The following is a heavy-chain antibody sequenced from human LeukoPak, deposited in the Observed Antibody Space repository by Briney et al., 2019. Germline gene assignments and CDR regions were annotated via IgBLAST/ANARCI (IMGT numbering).Heavy chain of an antibody. Sequence: GASVKVSCRTSGYTFTTYYVHWVRQAPGQGLEWMGVINPSGGSASYAQNFQGRVAMTRDTSTSTVDMELSSLISDDTAIYYCARAIERGRRFDYWGQGTLVTVYS. CDR1: GYTFTTYY. J-gene: IGHJ4*02. CDR2: INPSGGSA. V-gene: IGHV1-46*01. CDR3: ARAIERGRRFDY. D-gene: IGHD5-24*01.